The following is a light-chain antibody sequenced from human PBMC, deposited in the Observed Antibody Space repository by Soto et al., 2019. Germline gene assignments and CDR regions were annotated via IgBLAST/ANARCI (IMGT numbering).Light chain of an antibody. CDR2: AAF. Sequence: DIQLTQSPSSVSASVGDRVTLTCRASQGISNWLAWYQQKPGKAPKLLISAAFTLQGGVPSRFSGSFSGTDFTLPITSRQAEDFATYFCLQAYSIPVTFGQGTKLEIK. J-gene: IGKJ2*01. CDR3: LQAYSIPVT. CDR1: QGISNW. V-gene: IGKV1-12*01.